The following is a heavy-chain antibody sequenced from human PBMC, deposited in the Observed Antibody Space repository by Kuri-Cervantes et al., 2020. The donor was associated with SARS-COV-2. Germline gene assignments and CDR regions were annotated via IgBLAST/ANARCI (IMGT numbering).Heavy chain of an antibody. V-gene: IGHV3-53*01. CDR2: IYSGGST. CDR3: ASIVTGDSSGYY. Sequence: GGSLRLSCAASGLTFSNSDMNWVRQAPGKGLEWVSVIYSGGSTYYADSVKGRFTIPRDNSKNTLYLQMNSLRAEDTAVYYCASIVTGDSSGYYWGQGTLVTVSS. CDR1: GLTFSNSD. J-gene: IGHJ4*02. D-gene: IGHD3-22*01.